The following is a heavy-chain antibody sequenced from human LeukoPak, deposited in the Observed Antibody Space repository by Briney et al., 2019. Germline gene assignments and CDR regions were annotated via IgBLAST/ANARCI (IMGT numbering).Heavy chain of an antibody. CDR1: GGSFSGYY. Sequence: SETLSLTCAVYGGSFSGYYWSWIRQPAGKGLEWIGEINHSGSTNYNPSLKSRVTISVDTSKNQFSLKLRSVTAADTAVYYCASGYSYGYYYYYGMDVWGQGTTVTVSS. V-gene: IGHV4-34*01. D-gene: IGHD5-18*01. J-gene: IGHJ6*02. CDR2: INHSGST. CDR3: ASGYSYGYYYYYGMDV.